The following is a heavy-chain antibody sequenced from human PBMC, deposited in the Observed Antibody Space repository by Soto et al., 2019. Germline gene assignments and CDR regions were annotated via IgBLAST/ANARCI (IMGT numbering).Heavy chain of an antibody. CDR1: GFACGSSW. CDR2: IKGDGSAK. J-gene: IGHJ3*02. D-gene: IGHD6-25*01. Sequence: EVQLVESGGGLVQPGGSLRLSCAASGFACGSSWMTWVRQAPGKGLEWVANIKGDGSAKSYLDSVRGRFTVSRHNAENSLFLQMNLLRAEDTALYDCARDVSPGSGGYYLDAFDIWGQGTRVTFSS. V-gene: IGHV3-7*05. CDR3: ARDVSPGSGGYYLDAFDI.